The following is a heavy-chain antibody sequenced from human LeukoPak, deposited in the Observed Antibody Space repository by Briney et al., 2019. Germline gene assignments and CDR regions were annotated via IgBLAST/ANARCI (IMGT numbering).Heavy chain of an antibody. CDR2: INWNGGST. Sequence: GGSLRLSCAASGFTFDDYGMSWVRHAPGKGLEWVSGINWNGGSTGYADSVKGRFTISRDNAKNFLYLQMNSLRAEDTALYHCARAGAGYYYYYYGMDVWGQGTTVTVSS. V-gene: IGHV3-20*01. CDR3: ARAGAGYYYYYYGMDV. J-gene: IGHJ6*02. CDR1: GFTFDDYG. D-gene: IGHD1-14*01.